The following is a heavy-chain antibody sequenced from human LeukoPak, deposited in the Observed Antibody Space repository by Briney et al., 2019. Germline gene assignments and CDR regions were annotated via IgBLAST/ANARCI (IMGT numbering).Heavy chain of an antibody. D-gene: IGHD3-22*01. CDR3: ARDTWDYDSSGHLDY. CDR2: IYYNGST. Sequence: PSETLSLTCTVSGGSISSYYWSWIRQPPGKGLEWIGYIYYNGSTNYNPSLKSRVTISVDTSKNQFSLKLSSVTAADTAVYYCARDTWDYDSSGHLDYWGQGTLVTVSS. V-gene: IGHV4-59*01. J-gene: IGHJ4*02. CDR1: GGSISSYY.